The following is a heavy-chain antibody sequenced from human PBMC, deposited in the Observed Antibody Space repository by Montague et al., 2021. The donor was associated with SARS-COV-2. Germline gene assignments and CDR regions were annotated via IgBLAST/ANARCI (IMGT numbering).Heavy chain of an antibody. CDR1: GDTVSSNSAT. Sequence: IPGDTVSSNSATWNWVRQSPSRGLEWLGRTYYRSKWYNDYAVSVRGRVTINPDTSKNQFSLQLNSVTPEDTAIYYCTSGREGNYNVMDVWGQGTTVTVSS. J-gene: IGHJ6*02. CDR2: TYYRSKWYN. D-gene: IGHD1-1*01. CDR3: TSGREGNYNVMDV. V-gene: IGHV6-1*01.